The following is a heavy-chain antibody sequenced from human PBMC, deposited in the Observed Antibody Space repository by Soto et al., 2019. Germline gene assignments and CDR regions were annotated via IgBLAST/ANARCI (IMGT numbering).Heavy chain of an antibody. J-gene: IGHJ6*02. CDR2: IYYSGST. Sequence: SETLSLTCTVSGGSISSYYWSWIRQPPGKGLEWIGYIYYSGSTNYNPSLKSRVTISVDTSKNQFSLKLSSVTAADTAVYYCARGSYYYYGMDVWGQGTTVTVSS. CDR1: GGSISSYY. V-gene: IGHV4-59*01. CDR3: ARGSYYYYGMDV.